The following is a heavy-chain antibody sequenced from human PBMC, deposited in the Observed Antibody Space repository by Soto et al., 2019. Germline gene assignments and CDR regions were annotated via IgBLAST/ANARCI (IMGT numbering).Heavy chain of an antibody. D-gene: IGHD2-2*02. CDR2: VNPKSGNT. CDR1: GYSFSTYD. J-gene: IGHJ5*02. Sequence: QVQLVQSGAEVKKPGASVKVSCKASGYSFSTYDINWVRQAAGQGLEWMGWVNPKSGNTDYAQRFRGRVTMTSNTSISTAYMELSALTPEDTAVYYCAIPYCDSTSCYTDWFDPWGQGTLVTVSS. CDR3: AIPYCDSTSCYTDWFDP. V-gene: IGHV1-8*01.